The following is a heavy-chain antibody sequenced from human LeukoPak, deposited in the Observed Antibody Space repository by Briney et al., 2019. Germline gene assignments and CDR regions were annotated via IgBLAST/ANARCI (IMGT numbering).Heavy chain of an antibody. CDR1: GFTFSHYW. Sequence: GGSLRLSYAASGFTFSHYWMHWVRQGLGKGLEWVARCNPDGSDTTYAESVKGRFTISRDNAKNSLYPQMNSLRAEDTALYYCAKEAAMVHFDYWGQGTLVTVSS. D-gene: IGHD5-18*01. J-gene: IGHJ4*02. CDR2: CNPDGSDT. CDR3: AKEAAMVHFDY. V-gene: IGHV3-74*01.